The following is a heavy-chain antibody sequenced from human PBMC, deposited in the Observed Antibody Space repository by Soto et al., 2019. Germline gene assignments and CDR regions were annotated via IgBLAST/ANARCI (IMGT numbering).Heavy chain of an antibody. J-gene: IGHJ6*02. V-gene: IGHV1-2*04. CDR1: GYTFTGYY. CDR2: INPNSGGT. D-gene: IGHD6-13*01. Sequence: QVQLVQSGAEVKKPGASVKVSCKASGYTFTGYYMHWVRQAPGQGLEWMGWINPNSGGTNYAQKFQGWVTMTRDTSISTAYMELGRLRSDDTAVYYCASSGGGSSWPNGMDVWGQGTTVTVSS. CDR3: ASSGGGSSWPNGMDV.